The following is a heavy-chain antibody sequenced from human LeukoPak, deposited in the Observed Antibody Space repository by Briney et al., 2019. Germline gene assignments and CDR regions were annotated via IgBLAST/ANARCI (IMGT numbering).Heavy chain of an antibody. CDR1: GVSISSYY. Sequence: SETLSLTCTVSGVSISSYYWSWIRQPPGKGLEWIGYVYYSGNTNYNPSLKSRVTMSVDTSKNQFSLKLSSVTAADTAVYYCASGYNYGRFDYWGQGTLVTVSS. V-gene: IGHV4-59*01. CDR3: ASGYNYGRFDY. J-gene: IGHJ4*02. D-gene: IGHD5-18*01. CDR2: VYYSGNT.